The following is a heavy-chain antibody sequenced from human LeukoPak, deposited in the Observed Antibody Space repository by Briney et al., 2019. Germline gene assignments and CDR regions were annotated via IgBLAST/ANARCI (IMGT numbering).Heavy chain of an antibody. CDR3: ARSLNGDPPDFDY. CDR2: IWYDGSNK. CDR1: GFPFSSYG. D-gene: IGHD4-17*01. J-gene: IGHJ4*02. Sequence: GGSLRLSCAASGFPFSSYGMHWVRQAPGKGLERLALIWYDGSNKYYADSVKGRFTISRDNSKNTLYLQMNSLRAEDTALYYCARSLNGDPPDFDYWGQGTLVTVSS. V-gene: IGHV3-33*01.